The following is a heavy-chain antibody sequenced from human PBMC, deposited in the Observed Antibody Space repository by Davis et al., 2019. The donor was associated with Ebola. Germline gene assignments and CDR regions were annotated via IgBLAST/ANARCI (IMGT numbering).Heavy chain of an antibody. Sequence: GSLRLSCAASGFTFNSYWMSWVRQAPGKGLEWVANIKQDGSEKYYVDSVKGRFTISRDNAKNSLYLQMNSLRAEDTAVYYCARSGKTYYDFWSGAEYYYYYGMDVWGQGTTVTVSS. CDR3: ARSGKTYYDFWSGAEYYYYYGMDV. D-gene: IGHD3-3*01. V-gene: IGHV3-7*01. CDR2: IKQDGSEK. CDR1: GFTFNSYW. J-gene: IGHJ6*02.